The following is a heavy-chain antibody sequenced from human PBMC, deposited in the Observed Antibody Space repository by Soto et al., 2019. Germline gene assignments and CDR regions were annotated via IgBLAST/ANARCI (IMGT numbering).Heavy chain of an antibody. V-gene: IGHV1-46*01. CDR3: ARDVSGHDNYESIGYYFDH. CDR2: IDPSGGVT. CDR1: GYTFTKFH. J-gene: IGHJ4*02. D-gene: IGHD3-16*01. Sequence: QVQLIQFGAEVKKPGASVKVSCRASGYTFTKFHIHWVRQAPGQGLEWMGMIDPSGGVTRDAQGFQGRITMTSDTSTSSVYMELRGLTSEDTAVYYCARDVSGHDNYESIGYYFDHWGPGTLVTVSS.